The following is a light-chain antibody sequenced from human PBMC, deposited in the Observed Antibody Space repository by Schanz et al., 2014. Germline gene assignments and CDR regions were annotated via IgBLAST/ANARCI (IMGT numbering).Light chain of an antibody. Sequence: EIVLTQSPGTLSLSPGERATLSCRASQSVNGRFLAWYQQKPGQAPRLLIYNASKRATGIPDRFSGSGSGTDFTLSISRLEPEDFATFYCQQYDTFPRTFGQGTKVEIK. CDR1: QSVNGRF. CDR3: QQYDTFPRT. CDR2: NAS. J-gene: IGKJ1*01. V-gene: IGKV3-20*01.